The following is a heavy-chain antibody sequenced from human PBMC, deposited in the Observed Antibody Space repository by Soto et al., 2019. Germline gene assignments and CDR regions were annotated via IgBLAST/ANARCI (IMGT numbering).Heavy chain of an antibody. CDR1: GFTFRSFT. CDR2: ISSNSAYI. J-gene: IGHJ5*02. D-gene: IGHD6-13*01. Sequence: PGGSLRLSCAASGFTFRSFTMNWVRQAPGKGLEWVSTISSNSAYIYYTDALRGRFTISSDNAKNSLHLQMNSLRAEDTAVYYCTRDASRDSSARGWFDPWGPGXLVTVSS. CDR3: TRDASRDSSARGWFDP. V-gene: IGHV3-21*01.